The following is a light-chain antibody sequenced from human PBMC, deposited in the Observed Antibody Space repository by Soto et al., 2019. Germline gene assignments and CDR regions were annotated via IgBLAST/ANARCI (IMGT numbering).Light chain of an antibody. J-gene: IGKJ1*01. CDR1: QSVSSN. Sequence: EIVMTQSPGTLSVSPGETATLSCRASQSVSSNLAWYQQKPGQAPRLLIFGASTRATGIPARFSGSGSGTEFTLTISSLQSEDFAVYYCQHYNNWPPWTFGQGTKVEIK. CDR2: GAS. V-gene: IGKV3-15*01. CDR3: QHYNNWPPWT.